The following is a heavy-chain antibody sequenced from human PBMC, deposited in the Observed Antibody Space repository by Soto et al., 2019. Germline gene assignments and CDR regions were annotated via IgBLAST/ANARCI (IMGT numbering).Heavy chain of an antibody. J-gene: IGHJ4*02. CDR3: ARGMWELPIDY. Sequence: QVQLVQSGAEVKKPGASVEVSCKASDYTFTSYGINWVRQAPGQGLEWMGWISPYNDNTQYAQRFQGRVTLTTDTSTNTAYMELRSLRSDDTAVYYCARGMWELPIDYWGQGTLVTVSS. CDR2: ISPYNDNT. V-gene: IGHV1-18*01. D-gene: IGHD1-26*01. CDR1: DYTFTSYG.